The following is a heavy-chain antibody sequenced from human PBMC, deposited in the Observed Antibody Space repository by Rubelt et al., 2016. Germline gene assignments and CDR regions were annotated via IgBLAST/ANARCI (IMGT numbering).Heavy chain of an antibody. CDR1: GFTFSSYW. Sequence: EVQMLESGGGLVKPGGSLRLSCAASGFTFSSYWMTWVRQAPGKGPEWVANIRQDGSDKEYADSVKGRFTISRDNAKNSLFLQLDTLRAEDTALYHCVGHISAAGTRWFDTWGQGTLVIVSS. CDR3: VGHISAAGTRWFDT. J-gene: IGHJ5*02. CDR2: IRQDGSDK. D-gene: IGHD6-13*01. V-gene: IGHV3-7*05.